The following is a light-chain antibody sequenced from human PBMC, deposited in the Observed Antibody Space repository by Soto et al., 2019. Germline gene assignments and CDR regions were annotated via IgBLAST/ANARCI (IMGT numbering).Light chain of an antibody. J-gene: IGKJ1*01. CDR2: KVS. Sequence: DIQMTQSPSTLSASVGDRVTITCRASQSVNDWLAWYQQKPGKAPNLLIYKVSNLESGVPSRFSGSGSGTEFTLPISSLQPDDFATYYCHQYNSYSWTFGQGTKVEIK. CDR3: HQYNSYSWT. V-gene: IGKV1-5*03. CDR1: QSVNDW.